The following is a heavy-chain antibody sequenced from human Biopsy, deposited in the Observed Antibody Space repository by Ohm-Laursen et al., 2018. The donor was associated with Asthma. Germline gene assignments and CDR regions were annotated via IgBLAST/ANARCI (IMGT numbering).Heavy chain of an antibody. CDR3: ARGKTWGRSYYFDY. CDR1: GFTFHNYV. D-gene: IGHD6-6*01. Sequence: SLRLSCAASGFTFHNYVMHWVRRAPGKGLEWVAGIFFDGSNKYYADSVKGRFTISRDNSKDTFYLQVNSLRGDDTAVYYCARGKTWGRSYYFDYWGQGTLVTVSS. V-gene: IGHV3-30-3*01. J-gene: IGHJ4*02. CDR2: IFFDGSNK.